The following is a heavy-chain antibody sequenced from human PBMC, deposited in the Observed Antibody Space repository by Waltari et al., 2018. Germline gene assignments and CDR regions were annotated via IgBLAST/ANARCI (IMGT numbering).Heavy chain of an antibody. D-gene: IGHD3-3*01. V-gene: IGHV1-2*02. J-gene: IGHJ4*02. CDR1: GYTFTGYY. CDR2: INPNSGGT. Sequence: QVQLVQSGAEVKKPGASVKVSCKASGYTFTGYYMHWVRKAPGQGLEWMGWINPNSGGTNYAQKFQGRVTMTRDTSISTACMELSRLRSDDTAVYYCARGSTIFGVVQTFDYWGQGTLVTVSS. CDR3: ARGSTIFGVVQTFDY.